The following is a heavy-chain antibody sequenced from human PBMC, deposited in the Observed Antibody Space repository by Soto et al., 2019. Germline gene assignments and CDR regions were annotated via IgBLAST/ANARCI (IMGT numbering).Heavy chain of an antibody. CDR3: AKGFASERGYHYGMDV. Sequence: LRLSCAASGFTFDDYAMHWVRQAPGKGLEWVSGISWNSGSIGYADSVKGRFTISRDNAKNSLYLQMNSLRAEDTALYYCAKGFASERGYHYGMDVWGQGTTVTVS. CDR2: ISWNSGSI. J-gene: IGHJ6*02. V-gene: IGHV3-9*01. CDR1: GFTFDDYA.